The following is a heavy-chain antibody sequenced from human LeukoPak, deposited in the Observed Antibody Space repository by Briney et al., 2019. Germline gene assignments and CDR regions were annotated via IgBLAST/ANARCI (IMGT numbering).Heavy chain of an antibody. J-gene: IGHJ5*02. Sequence: PSETLSLTCAVSGGSISSGGYSWSWIRQPPGKGLEWIGYIYHSGSTHYNPSLKSRVTISVDRSKNQFSLKLSSVTAADTAVYYCVRAGTGNNWFDPWGQGTLVTVSS. V-gene: IGHV4-30-2*01. CDR3: VRAGTGNNWFDP. D-gene: IGHD1-1*01. CDR1: GGSISSGGYS. CDR2: IYHSGST.